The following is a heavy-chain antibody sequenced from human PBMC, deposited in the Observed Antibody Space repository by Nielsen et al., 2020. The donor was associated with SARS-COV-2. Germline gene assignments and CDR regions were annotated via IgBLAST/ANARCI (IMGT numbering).Heavy chain of an antibody. CDR2: IYPGDSDI. CDR3: GRLRDRFSSGWHLDY. D-gene: IGHD6-25*01. Sequence: GESLKISCKASGYTFTTYWIGWVRQMPGNGLEWVGTIYPGDSDIRYSPSFQGQVTISVDKSINTAYLQWSSLRASDSAIYYCGRLRDRFSSGWHLDYWGQGTLVTVSS. V-gene: IGHV5-51*01. CDR1: GYTFTTYW. J-gene: IGHJ4*02.